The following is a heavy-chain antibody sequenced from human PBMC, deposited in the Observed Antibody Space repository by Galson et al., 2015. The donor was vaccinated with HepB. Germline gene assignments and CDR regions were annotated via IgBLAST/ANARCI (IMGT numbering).Heavy chain of an antibody. V-gene: IGHV3-11*01. Sequence: SLRLSCAASGLAFRDYYMSWIRQAPGKGLEWLSYISSSGSTIYYADSVKGRFTLSRDNTKNSLFLQMNSLRAEDTAVYYCARTALGWFDPWGQGTLVTVSS. D-gene: IGHD6-25*01. J-gene: IGHJ5*02. CDR1: GLAFRDYY. CDR3: ARTALGWFDP. CDR2: ISSSGSTI.